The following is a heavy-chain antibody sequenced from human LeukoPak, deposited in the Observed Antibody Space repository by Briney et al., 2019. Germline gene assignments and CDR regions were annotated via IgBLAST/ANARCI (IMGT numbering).Heavy chain of an antibody. V-gene: IGHV4-59*01. CDR1: GGSISSYY. D-gene: IGHD6-13*01. CDR3: AREAAAGDYFDY. CDR2: IYYSGST. Sequence: SETLSLTCTVSGGSISSYYWSWIRQPPGKGLEWIGYIYYSGSTNYNPSLKSRVTISVDTSKNQFSLKLSSVTAADTAVYYCAREAAAGDYFDYWGQGTLVTVSS. J-gene: IGHJ4*02.